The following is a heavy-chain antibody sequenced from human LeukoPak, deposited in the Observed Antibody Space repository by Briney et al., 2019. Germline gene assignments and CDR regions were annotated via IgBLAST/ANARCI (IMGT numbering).Heavy chain of an antibody. CDR1: GFTFSSYW. CDR3: AKEYGSSAPFDP. J-gene: IGHJ5*02. V-gene: IGHV3-74*01. D-gene: IGHD2-2*01. Sequence: GGSLRLSCAASGFTFSSYWMHWVRQAPGKGLVWVSRINSDGSTTSYADSVKGRFTISRDNAKNTLYLQMNSLRAEDTAVYYCAKEYGSSAPFDPWGQGTLVTVSS. CDR2: INSDGSTT.